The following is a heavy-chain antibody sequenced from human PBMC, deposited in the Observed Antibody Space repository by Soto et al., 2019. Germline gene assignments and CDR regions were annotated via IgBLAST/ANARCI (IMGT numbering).Heavy chain of an antibody. J-gene: IGHJ4*02. CDR2: ISGSGGST. CDR1: GFTFSDYY. D-gene: IGHD4-4*01. Sequence: GGSLRLSCAASGFTFSDYYMSWIRQAPGKGLEWVSAISGSGGSTYYADSVKGRFTISRDNSKNTLYLQMNSLRAEDTAVYYCAKDRYSNHFHWGQGTLVTVSS. V-gene: IGHV3-23*01. CDR3: AKDRYSNHFH.